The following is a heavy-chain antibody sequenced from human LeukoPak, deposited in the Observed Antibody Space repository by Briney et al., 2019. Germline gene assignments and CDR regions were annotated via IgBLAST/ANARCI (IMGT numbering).Heavy chain of an antibody. V-gene: IGHV1-69*13. CDR1: GGTFSNYA. CDR3: ARTYYYDSSGYYYTPQVDY. J-gene: IGHJ4*02. D-gene: IGHD3-22*01. CDR2: IIPIFDTG. Sequence: ASVKVSCKASGGTFSNYAINWVRQAPGQGLEWMGGIIPIFDTGSYAQKFQGRVTITADEVMSTAYMELISLRSDDTAVYYCARTYYYDSSGYYYTPQVDYWGQGTLVTVSS.